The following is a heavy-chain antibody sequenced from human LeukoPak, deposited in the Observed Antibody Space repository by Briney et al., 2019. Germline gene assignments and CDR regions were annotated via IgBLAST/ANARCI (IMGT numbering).Heavy chain of an antibody. CDR3: ASGVVPAAMEADY. V-gene: IGHV1-8*01. D-gene: IGHD2-2*01. CDR2: MNPNSGNT. Sequence: ASVKVSCKASGYTFTSYDINWVRQATGQGLEWMGWMNPNSGNTGYAQKFQGRVTMTRNTSISTAYMELSSLRSEDTAVYYCASGVVPAAMEADYWGQGTLVTVSS. J-gene: IGHJ4*02. CDR1: GYTFTSYD.